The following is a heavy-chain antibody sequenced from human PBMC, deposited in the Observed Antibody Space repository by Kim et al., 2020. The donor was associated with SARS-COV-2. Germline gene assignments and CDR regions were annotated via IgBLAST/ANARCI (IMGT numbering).Heavy chain of an antibody. CDR1: GFTFDDYT. V-gene: IGHV3-43*01. Sequence: GGSLRLSCAASGFTFDDYTMHWVRQAPGKGLEWVSLISWDGGSTYYADSVKGRFTISRDNSKNSLYLQMNSLRTEDTALYYCAKDSSDAFDIWGQGTMVTVSS. J-gene: IGHJ3*02. CDR2: ISWDGGST. CDR3: AKDSSDAFDI.